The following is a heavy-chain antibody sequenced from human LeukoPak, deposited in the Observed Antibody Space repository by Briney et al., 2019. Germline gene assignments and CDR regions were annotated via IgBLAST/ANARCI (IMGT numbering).Heavy chain of an antibody. CDR1: GGTFSSYA. D-gene: IGHD3-3*01. Sequence: SVKVSCKASGGTFSSYAISWVRQAPGQGLEWMGGIIPIFGTANYAQKFQGRVTITTDESTSTADMELSSLRSEDTAVYYCASLVGYDFWSGYSSPTSYYYYYMDVWGKGTTVTVSS. V-gene: IGHV1-69*05. J-gene: IGHJ6*03. CDR2: IIPIFGTA. CDR3: ASLVGYDFWSGYSSPTSYYYYYMDV.